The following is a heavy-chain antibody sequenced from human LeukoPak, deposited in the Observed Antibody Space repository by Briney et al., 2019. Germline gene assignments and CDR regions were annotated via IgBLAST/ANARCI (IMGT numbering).Heavy chain of an antibody. D-gene: IGHD3-22*01. CDR2: INWNGGST. Sequence: GGSLRLSCAASGITFYDYGMSWVRQAPGKGLEWGSGINWNGGSTGYADSVKGRFTVSRDNAKNSLYLQMNSLRAEDTALYYCARGGDSSGSYFDYWGQGTLVTVSS. V-gene: IGHV3-20*04. CDR3: ARGGDSSGSYFDY. J-gene: IGHJ4*02. CDR1: GITFYDYG.